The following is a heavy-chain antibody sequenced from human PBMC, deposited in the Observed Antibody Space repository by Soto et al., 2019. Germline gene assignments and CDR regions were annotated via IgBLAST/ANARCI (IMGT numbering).Heavy chain of an antibody. CDR1: GGSFSGYY. Sequence: QVHLQQLGAGLLKPSETLSLTCAVYGGSFSGYYWSWIRQPPGKGLEWIGEINNGGSSNYNPSLKSGGSMSVGTSNNQFSLKLTSVTAADTAVYYCARGRGDGYNQNWYFDLWGRGTLVTVSS. CDR3: ARGRGDGYNQNWYFDL. D-gene: IGHD3-10*01. J-gene: IGHJ2*01. V-gene: IGHV4-34*01. CDR2: INNGGSS.